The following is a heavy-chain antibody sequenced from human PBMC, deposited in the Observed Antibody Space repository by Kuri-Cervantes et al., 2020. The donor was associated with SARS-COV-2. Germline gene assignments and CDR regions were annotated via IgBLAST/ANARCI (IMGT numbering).Heavy chain of an antibody. CDR1: GGSISSYY. J-gene: IGHJ6*02. D-gene: IGHD6-13*01. V-gene: IGHV4-4*09. CDR2: IHTSGST. CDR3: ARRYGWSPGYSSSWYIAPNGMDV. Sequence: ESLKISCTVSGGSISSYYWSWIRQPPGKGLEWIGYIHTSGSTSYNPSLKSRVTISVDTSKNQFSLKLSSVTAADTAVYYCARRYGWSPGYSSSWYIAPNGMDVWGQGTTVTVSS.